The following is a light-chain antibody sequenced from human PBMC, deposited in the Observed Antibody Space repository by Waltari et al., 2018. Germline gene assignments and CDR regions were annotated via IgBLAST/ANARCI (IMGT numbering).Light chain of an antibody. J-gene: IGKJ1*01. V-gene: IGKV3-20*01. CDR3: QNHERLPAT. CDR2: AAS. Sequence: VLTQSPGTLSLSPGETATLSCRASQSISKYLVWYQQRPGHAPRLLIYAASTRATGVPDRFSGSRYGTDFTLTISRLEPEDFAVYYCQNHERLPATFGQGTKLEIK. CDR1: QSISKY.